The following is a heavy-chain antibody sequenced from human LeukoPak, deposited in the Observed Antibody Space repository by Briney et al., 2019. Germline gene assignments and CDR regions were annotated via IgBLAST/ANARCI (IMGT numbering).Heavy chain of an antibody. CDR1: GRSINSYY. Sequence: PSETLSLTCTVSGRSINSYYWGWLRQPAGKGLEWIGRIYTTGTTNYSPSLKSRLTMSLDTSKNQFSLTLMSVTAADTAVCYFGRQGYTASYYFVDYWSQGTLVTVSS. CDR2: IYTTGTT. CDR3: GRQGYTASYYFVDY. D-gene: IGHD1-26*01. J-gene: IGHJ4*02. V-gene: IGHV4-4*07.